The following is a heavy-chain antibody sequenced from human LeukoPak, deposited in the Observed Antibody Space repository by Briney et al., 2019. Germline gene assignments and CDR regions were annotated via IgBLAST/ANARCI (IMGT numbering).Heavy chain of an antibody. CDR2: IIPILGIA. D-gene: IGHD4-23*01. CDR1: GGTFSSYA. Sequence: ASVKVSCKASGGTFSSYAISWVRQAPGQGLEWMGRIIPILGIANYAQKFQGRVTITADKSTSTAYIELSSLRSEDTAVYYCARDPMVRDYGGNSDYYYYYGMDVWGQGTTVTVSS. CDR3: ARDPMVRDYGGNSDYYYYYGMDV. V-gene: IGHV1-69*04. J-gene: IGHJ6*02.